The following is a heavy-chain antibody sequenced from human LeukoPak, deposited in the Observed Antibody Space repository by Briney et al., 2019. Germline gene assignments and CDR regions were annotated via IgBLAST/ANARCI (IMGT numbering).Heavy chain of an antibody. D-gene: IGHD6-13*01. J-gene: IGHJ4*02. V-gene: IGHV3-66*01. CDR3: ARGSIAAAPYYFDY. Sequence: GGSLRLSCAASGFTVSSNYMSWVRQAPGKGLEWVSVIYSGGSTYYADSVKGRFTISRDNYKNTLYLQMNSMRAEDTAVYYCARGSIAAAPYYFDYWGQGTLVTVSS. CDR1: GFTVSSNY. CDR2: IYSGGST.